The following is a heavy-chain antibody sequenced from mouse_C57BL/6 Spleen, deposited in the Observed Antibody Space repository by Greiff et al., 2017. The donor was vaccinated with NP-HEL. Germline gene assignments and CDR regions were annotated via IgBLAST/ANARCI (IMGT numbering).Heavy chain of an antibody. Sequence: VQLQQPGAELVKPGASVKLSCTASGFNIKDYYMHWVKQRTEQGLEWIGRIDPEDGETKYAPKFQGKATITADTSSNTAYLQLSSLTSEDTAVYYCAALYYYGSSAFAYWGKGTLVTVSA. CDR1: GFNIKDYY. V-gene: IGHV14-2*01. CDR2: IDPEDGET. CDR3: AALYYYGSSAFAY. J-gene: IGHJ3*01. D-gene: IGHD1-1*01.